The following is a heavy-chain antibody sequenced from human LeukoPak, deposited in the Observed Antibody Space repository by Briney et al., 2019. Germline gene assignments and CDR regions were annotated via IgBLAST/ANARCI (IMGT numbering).Heavy chain of an antibody. Sequence: GGSLRLSCAASGFTLSSYGMPWVRQAPGKELEWVAVISYDGSNKYYADSVKGRFTISRDNSKNTLYLQMNRLRAEDTAVYYCAKELRYFDPSFDYWGQGTLVTVSS. J-gene: IGHJ4*02. CDR3: AKELRYFDPSFDY. V-gene: IGHV3-30*18. CDR2: ISYDGSNK. CDR1: GFTLSSYG. D-gene: IGHD3-9*01.